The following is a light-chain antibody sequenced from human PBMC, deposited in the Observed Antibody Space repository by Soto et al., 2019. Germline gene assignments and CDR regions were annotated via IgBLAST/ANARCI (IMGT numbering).Light chain of an antibody. CDR1: SSNIGSNT. CDR2: SNN. Sequence: QSVLTQLPSASGTPGQRVTISCSGSSSNIGSNTVNWYQQLPGTAPKLLIYSNNQRPSGVPDRFSGSKSGTSASLAISGLQSEDEADYYCAAWDESLNGYVFGTGTKVTVL. V-gene: IGLV1-44*01. CDR3: AAWDESLNGYV. J-gene: IGLJ1*01.